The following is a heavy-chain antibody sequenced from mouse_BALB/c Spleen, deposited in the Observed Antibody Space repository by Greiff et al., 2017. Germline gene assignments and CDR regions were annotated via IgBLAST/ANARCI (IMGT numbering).Heavy chain of an antibody. D-gene: IGHD2-10*02. Sequence: EVQRVESGGGLVKPGGSLKLSCAASGFAFSSYDMSWVRQTPEKRLEWVAYISSGGGSTYYPDTVKGRFTISRDNAKNTLYLQMSSLKSEDTAMYYCARRDLVSSFDYWGQGTTLTVSS. CDR1: GFAFSSYD. CDR2: ISSGGGST. J-gene: IGHJ2*01. V-gene: IGHV5-12-1*01. CDR3: ARRDLVSSFDY.